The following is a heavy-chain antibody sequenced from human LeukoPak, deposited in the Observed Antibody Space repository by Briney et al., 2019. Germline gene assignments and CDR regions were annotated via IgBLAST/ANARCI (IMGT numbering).Heavy chain of an antibody. V-gene: IGHV4-59*01. D-gene: IGHD4-17*01. CDR2: IYYSGST. CDR1: GGSISSYY. Sequence: SETLSLTCTVSGGSISSYYWSWIRQPPGKGLEWIGYIYYSGSTNYNPSLKSRVTISVDTSKNQFSLKLSSVPAADTAVYYCARGYGDYYYYYMDVWAKGTTVTVSS. CDR3: ARGYGDYYYYYMDV. J-gene: IGHJ6*03.